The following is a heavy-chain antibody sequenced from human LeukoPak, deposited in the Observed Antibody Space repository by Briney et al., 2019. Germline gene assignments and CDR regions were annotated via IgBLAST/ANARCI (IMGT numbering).Heavy chain of an antibody. CDR1: GGSFSGYY. CDR2: INHSGST. D-gene: IGHD6-13*01. V-gene: IGHV4-34*01. CDR3: ARYHSSSWSGYNWFDP. J-gene: IGHJ5*02. Sequence: SETLSLTCAVYGGSFSGYYWSWIRQPPGKGLEWIGEINHSGSTNYNPSLKSRVTISVDTSKNQFSLKLSSVTAADTAVYYCARYHSSSWSGYNWFDPWGQGTLVTVSS.